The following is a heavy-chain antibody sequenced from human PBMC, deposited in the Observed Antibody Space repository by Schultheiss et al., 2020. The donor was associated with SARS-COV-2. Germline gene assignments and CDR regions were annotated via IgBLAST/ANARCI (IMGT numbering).Heavy chain of an antibody. D-gene: IGHD6-13*01. CDR3: ARDRLAAGLDY. J-gene: IGHJ4*02. Sequence: GGSLRLSCAASGFTFRSYGMHWVRQAPGKGLEWVAVISYDGSNKYYADSVKGRFTISRDNSKNTLYLQMNSLRAEDTAVYYCARDRLAAGLDYWGQGTLVTVSS. CDR1: GFTFRSYG. CDR2: ISYDGSNK. V-gene: IGHV3-30*03.